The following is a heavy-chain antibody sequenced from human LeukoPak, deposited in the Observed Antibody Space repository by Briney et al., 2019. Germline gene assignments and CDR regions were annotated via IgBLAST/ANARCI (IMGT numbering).Heavy chain of an antibody. J-gene: IGHJ4*02. V-gene: IGHV3-23*01. CDR3: AQWSRYFDY. CDR1: DFSFTTYA. CDR2: ITGGDPTT. D-gene: IGHD1-26*01. Sequence: GGSLRLSCAASDFSFTTYAMSWVRQAPGKGLEWVSSITGGDPTTYYADSVKGRFTISRDNSKNTLYLQMNSLRAEDTALYFCAQWSRYFDYWGQGTLVTVSS.